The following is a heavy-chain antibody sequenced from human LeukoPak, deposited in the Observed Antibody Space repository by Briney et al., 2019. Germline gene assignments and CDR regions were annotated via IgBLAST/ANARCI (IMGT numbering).Heavy chain of an antibody. V-gene: IGHV1-69*10. Sequence: SVTVSFKASGGTFSSYAISWVRQAPGQGLEWMGRIIPIFGIANYAQKFQGRVTITADKSTSTAYMELSSLRSEDTAVYYCARGVAARNGFDYWGQGTLVTVSS. J-gene: IGHJ4*02. D-gene: IGHD6-6*01. CDR3: ARGVAARNGFDY. CDR2: IIPIFGIA. CDR1: GGTFSSYA.